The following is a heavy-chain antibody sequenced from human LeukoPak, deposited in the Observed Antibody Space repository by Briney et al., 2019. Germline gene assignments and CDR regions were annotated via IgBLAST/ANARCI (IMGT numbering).Heavy chain of an antibody. CDR1: GYTLTELS. J-gene: IGHJ4*02. V-gene: IGHV1-24*01. CDR2: FDPEDGET. D-gene: IGHD3-10*01. Sequence: ASVKVSCKVSGYTLTELSMHWVRQAPGKGLEWMGGFDPEDGETNYAQKFQGRVTITADESTSTAYMELSSLRSEDTAVYYCARESGFYGSGSRYWGQGTLVTVSS. CDR3: ARESGFYGSGSRY.